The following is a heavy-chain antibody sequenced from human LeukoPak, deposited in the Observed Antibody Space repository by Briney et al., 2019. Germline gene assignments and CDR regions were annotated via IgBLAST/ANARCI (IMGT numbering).Heavy chain of an antibody. CDR2: ISSGRSTT. D-gene: IGHD6-13*01. J-gene: IGHJ4*02. V-gene: IGHV3-48*01. CDR1: GFTFSNSG. Sequence: PGGSLRLSCAVSGFTFSNSGMNWVRQAPGKGLEWVSYISSGRSTTYYADSVKGRFTISRDNAKNSLYLQMNSLRAEDTAVYYCARDGVPSANSSSWYRIDYWGQGTLVTVSS. CDR3: ARDGVPSANSSSWYRIDY.